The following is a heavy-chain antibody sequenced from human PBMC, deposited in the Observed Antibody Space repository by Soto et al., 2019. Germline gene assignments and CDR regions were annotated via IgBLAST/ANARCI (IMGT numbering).Heavy chain of an antibody. Sequence: QVHLVQSGAEVKKPGASVKVSCKASGYTFTNYDINWVRQAPGQGLEWMGWISTYTGNTNYAQKLQGRVTMTTDTSTSTAYMELSGLRSDATAVYYCARGYYSGSGRPTPGGMDVWGQGTTVTVSS. V-gene: IGHV1-18*01. J-gene: IGHJ6*02. CDR1: GYTFTNYD. D-gene: IGHD3-10*01. CDR3: ARGYYSGSGRPTPGGMDV. CDR2: ISTYTGNT.